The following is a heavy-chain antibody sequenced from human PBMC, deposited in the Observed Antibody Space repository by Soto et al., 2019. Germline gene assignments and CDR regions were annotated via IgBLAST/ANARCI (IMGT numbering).Heavy chain of an antibody. Sequence: GGSLRLSCVGSDFSLSGFYMSWVRQSPGKGLEWLSFISMSGSYKTYAASVEGRFTISRDNVKNILYLQMDSLRVEDTAVYYCASRGHCSNGQCHPFDYWGQGTQVTVSS. CDR1: DFSLSGFY. J-gene: IGHJ4*02. CDR2: ISMSGSYK. V-gene: IGHV3-11*06. CDR3: ASRGHCSNGQCHPFDY. D-gene: IGHD2-8*01.